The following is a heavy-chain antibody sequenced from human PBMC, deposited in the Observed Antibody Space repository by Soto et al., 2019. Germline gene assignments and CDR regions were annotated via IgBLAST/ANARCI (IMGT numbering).Heavy chain of an antibody. CDR1: EFTF. D-gene: IGHD6-19*01. CDR2: INQDGGEE. Sequence: EVQLVESGGGLVQPGGSLRLSCAVSEFTFMTWVRQAPGKGLEWVANINQDGGEEHYLESVRGRFSISRDNAKKSLYLEMNSLRAEDTAVYYCAGGSGWTSDTWGQGTLVTVSS. CDR3: AGGSGWTSDT. J-gene: IGHJ5*02. V-gene: IGHV3-7*05.